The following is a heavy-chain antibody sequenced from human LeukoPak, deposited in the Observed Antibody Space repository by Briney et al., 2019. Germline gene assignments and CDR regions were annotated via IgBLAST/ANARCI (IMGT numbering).Heavy chain of an antibody. J-gene: IGHJ5*02. Sequence: ASVKVSCKASGYTFTGYYMHWVRQAPGQGLEWMGRINPNSGGTNYAQKFQGRVTMTRDTSISTAYMELSRLRSDDTAVYYCAKNHYYGDYGFDPWGQGTLVTVSS. D-gene: IGHD4-17*01. CDR1: GYTFTGYY. V-gene: IGHV1-2*06. CDR3: AKNHYYGDYGFDP. CDR2: INPNSGGT.